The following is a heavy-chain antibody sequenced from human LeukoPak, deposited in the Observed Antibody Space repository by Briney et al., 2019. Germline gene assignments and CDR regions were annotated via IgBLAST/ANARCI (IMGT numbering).Heavy chain of an antibody. J-gene: IGHJ5*02. V-gene: IGHV4-34*01. Sequence: PSETLSLTCAVSGESFSGYYWSWIRQPPGKGLEWIGEINHSGSTNHNPSLKSRHTITVNKSKNQISLKLRSWTAADTAVYYCARNPYSGSYWFDPWGQGTLVTVSS. D-gene: IGHD1-26*01. CDR1: GESFSGYY. CDR3: ARNPYSGSYWFDP. CDR2: INHSGST.